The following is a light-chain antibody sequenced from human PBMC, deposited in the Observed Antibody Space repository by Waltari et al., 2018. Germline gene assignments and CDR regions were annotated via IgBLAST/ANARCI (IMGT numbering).Light chain of an antibody. V-gene: IGKV4-1*01. CDR2: WAS. J-gene: IGKJ1*01. Sequence: DIVMTQSPDSLAVSLGERATIHCTSSQTISYSSTNKNYLAWYQKKPGQPPRLLISWASSRESGVPDRFSGSGSGTDFTLTISSLQVEDVAIYYCQQYYSVPLTFGQGTKVGIK. CDR3: QQYYSVPLT. CDR1: QTISYSSTNKNY.